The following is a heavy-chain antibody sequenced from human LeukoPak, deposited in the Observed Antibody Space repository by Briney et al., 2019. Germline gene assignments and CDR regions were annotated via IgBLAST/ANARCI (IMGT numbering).Heavy chain of an antibody. CDR2: IIPIFGTA. V-gene: IGHV1-69*06. CDR1: GGTFSSYA. Sequence: SVKVSCKASGGTFSSYAISWVRQAPGQGLEWMGGIIPIFGTANYAQKFQGRVTITADKSTSTAYMELSSLRSEGTAVYYCARDLTTVTGNRGDIWGQGTMVTVSS. CDR3: ARDLTTVTGNRGDI. D-gene: IGHD4-17*01. J-gene: IGHJ3*02.